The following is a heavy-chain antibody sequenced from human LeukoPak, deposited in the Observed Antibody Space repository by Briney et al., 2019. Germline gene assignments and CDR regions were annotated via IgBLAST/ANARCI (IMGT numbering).Heavy chain of an antibody. CDR2: ISSSSNFI. D-gene: IGHD1-26*01. CDR1: GFTFSSYA. J-gene: IGHJ4*02. CDR3: ARVGDSGNFYPRDY. V-gene: IGHV3-21*01. Sequence: NPGGSLRLSCAASGFTFSSYAMSWVRQAPGKGLEWVSSISSSSNFIYYADSVKGRFTISRDNAKNSLYLQMNSLRAEDTAVYYCARVGDSGNFYPRDYWGQGTLVTVSS.